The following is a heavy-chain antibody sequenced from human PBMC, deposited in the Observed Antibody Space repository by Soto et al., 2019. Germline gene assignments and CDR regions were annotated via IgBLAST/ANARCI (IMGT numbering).Heavy chain of an antibody. CDR2: INPSGGTA. D-gene: IGHD3-22*01. Sequence: QVQLVQSGAEVKRPGASVKISCEASGYTFSNHYIHWVRQAPGQGLEWLGIINPSGGTASNAQKFQGRVTMTRDTSASTAYLMLSSLTSGDTAVYYCAREGSYYFDSRNDYWGQGTLVTVSS. CDR1: GYTFSNHY. CDR3: AREGSYYFDSRNDY. V-gene: IGHV1-46*01. J-gene: IGHJ4*02.